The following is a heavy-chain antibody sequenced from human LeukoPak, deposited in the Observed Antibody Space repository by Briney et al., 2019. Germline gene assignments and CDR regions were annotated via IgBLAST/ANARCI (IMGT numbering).Heavy chain of an antibody. CDR3: AREFGGGYGGFDY. J-gene: IGHJ4*02. V-gene: IGHV3-33*01. Sequence: GGSLRLSCAASGFTFSSYGMHWVRQAPGKGLEWVAVIWYDGSNKYYADSVRGRFTISRDNSKNTLYLQMNSLRAEDTGVYYCAREFGGGYGGFDYWGQGTLVTVSS. CDR1: GFTFSSYG. D-gene: IGHD3-16*01. CDR2: IWYDGSNK.